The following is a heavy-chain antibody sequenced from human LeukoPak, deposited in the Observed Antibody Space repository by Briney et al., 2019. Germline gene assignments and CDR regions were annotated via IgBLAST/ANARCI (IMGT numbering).Heavy chain of an antibody. J-gene: IGHJ4*02. V-gene: IGHV3-11*04. CDR2: ISSSSRTK. CDR1: GFTFSDYY. Sequence: GGSLRLSCAASGFTFSDYYMSWIRQAPGKGLEWVSYISSSSRTKYYADSVKGRFTISRDNAKNSLYLQLNSLRSEDTAVYYCARDYYGDYAVDYWGQGTLVTVSS. D-gene: IGHD4-17*01. CDR3: ARDYYGDYAVDY.